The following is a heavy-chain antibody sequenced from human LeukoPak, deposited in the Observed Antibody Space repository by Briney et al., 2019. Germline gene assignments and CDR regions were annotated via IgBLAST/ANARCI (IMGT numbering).Heavy chain of an antibody. CDR2: IRSDGSNK. J-gene: IGHJ4*02. V-gene: IGHV3-30*02. Sequence: QTGGSLRLSCAASGFSFSSYGMHWVRQAPGKGLEWVAFIRSDGSNKYYGDSVKGRFTISRDNSKNTLYLQMNSLRAEDTAVYYCAKDLSIFGVVMKYYFDYWGQGTLVTVSS. CDR1: GFSFSSYG. D-gene: IGHD3-3*01. CDR3: AKDLSIFGVVMKYYFDY.